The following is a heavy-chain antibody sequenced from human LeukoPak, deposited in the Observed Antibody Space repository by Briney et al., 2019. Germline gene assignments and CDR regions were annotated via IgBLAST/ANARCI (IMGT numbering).Heavy chain of an antibody. CDR1: GFTFSSYAM. V-gene: IGHV4-4*02. J-gene: IGHJ4*02. CDR3: ARSYDSSGYYYVY. Sequence: GSLRLSCAASGFTFSSYAMSWVRQPPGKGLEWIGEIYHSGSTNYNPSLKSRVTISVDKSKNQFSLKLSSVTAADTAVYYCARSYDSSGYYYVYWGQGTLVTVSS. CDR2: IYHSGST. D-gene: IGHD3-22*01.